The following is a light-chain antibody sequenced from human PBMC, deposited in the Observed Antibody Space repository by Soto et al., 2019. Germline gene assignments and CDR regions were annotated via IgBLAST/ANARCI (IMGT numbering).Light chain of an antibody. CDR3: QQRNSWPPTFT. CDR1: DNIAPW. Sequence: DIQMTQSPSTLSASVGDRVAIPCRASDNIAPWVAWYQQKPGKAPKLLIYKAANLADEVPSRFAGSGSGTDFTLTITRLQPDDFAVYYRQQRNSWPPTFTFGQGTRLEIK. J-gene: IGKJ5*01. CDR2: KAA. V-gene: IGKV1-5*03.